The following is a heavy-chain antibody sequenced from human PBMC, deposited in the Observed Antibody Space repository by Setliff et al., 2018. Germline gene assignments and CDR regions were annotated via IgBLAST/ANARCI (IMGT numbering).Heavy chain of an antibody. V-gene: IGHV3-21*01. CDR3: ARARGSSWLFYYMDV. Sequence: LRLSCAASGFTFSSNNMHWVRQAPGKGLEWVSCISGSSSYIYYADSVKGRFTISRDNAENSLYLQMNSLRAEDTAVYYCARARGSSWLFYYMDVWGKGTTVTSP. CDR1: GFTFSSNN. D-gene: IGHD6-13*01. CDR2: ISGSSSYI. J-gene: IGHJ6*03.